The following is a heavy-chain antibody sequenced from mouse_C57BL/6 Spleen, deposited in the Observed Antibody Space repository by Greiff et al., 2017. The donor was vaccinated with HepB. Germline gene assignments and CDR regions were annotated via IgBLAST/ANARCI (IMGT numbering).Heavy chain of an antibody. V-gene: IGHV1-69*01. D-gene: IGHD2-1*01. CDR2: IDPSDSYT. CDR1: GYTFTSYW. J-gene: IGHJ4*01. Sequence: VQLQQPGAELVMPGASVKLSCKASGYTFTSYWMHWVKQRPGQGLEWIGEIDPSDSYTNYNQKFKDKSTLTVDKSSSTAYMQLSSLTSEDAAVDYCSRKDVNSDAMDYWGQGTSVTVSS. CDR3: SRKDVNSDAMDY.